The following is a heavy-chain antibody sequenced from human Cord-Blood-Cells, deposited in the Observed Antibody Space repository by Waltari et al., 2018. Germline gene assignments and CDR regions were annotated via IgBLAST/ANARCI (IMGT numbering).Heavy chain of an antibody. CDR1: GYTFTGYY. CDR2: INPNSGGT. D-gene: IGHD6-13*01. Sequence: QVQLVQSGAEVKKPGASVKVSCKASGYTFTGYYMHWVRQAPGQGLEWMGWINPNSGGTNYAQKLQGWVTMTRDTSISTAYMELSRLRSDDTAVYYCAREGIEWEPFDAFDIWGQGTMVTVSS. J-gene: IGHJ3*02. V-gene: IGHV1-2*04. CDR3: AREGIEWEPFDAFDI.